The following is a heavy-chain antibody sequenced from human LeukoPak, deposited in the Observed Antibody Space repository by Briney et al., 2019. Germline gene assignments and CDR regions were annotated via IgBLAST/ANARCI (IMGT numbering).Heavy chain of an antibody. CDR2: IYTSGST. CDR1: GGSISSYY. V-gene: IGHV4-4*07. J-gene: IGHJ4*02. CDR3: ARGLAYSSSWYYFDY. D-gene: IGHD6-13*01. Sequence: SETLSLTCTVSGGSISSYYWSWIRQPAGKGLEWIGRIYTSGSTNYNPSLKSRVTMSVDTSKNQFSLKLSSVTAADTAVYYCARGLAYSSSWYYFDYWGREPWSPSPQ.